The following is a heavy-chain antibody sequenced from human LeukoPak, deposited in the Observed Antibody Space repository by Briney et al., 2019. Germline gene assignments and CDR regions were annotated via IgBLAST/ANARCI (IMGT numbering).Heavy chain of an antibody. CDR2: ISSSSSTI. CDR3: ADGSGSYSSHY. Sequence: GGSLRLSCAASGFTFSSYSMNWVRQAPGKGLEWVSYISSSSSTIYYADSVKGRFTISRDNAKNSLYLQMNSLRAEDTAVYYCADGSGSYSSHYWGQGTLVTVSS. J-gene: IGHJ4*02. CDR1: GFTFSSYS. V-gene: IGHV3-48*01. D-gene: IGHD3-10*01.